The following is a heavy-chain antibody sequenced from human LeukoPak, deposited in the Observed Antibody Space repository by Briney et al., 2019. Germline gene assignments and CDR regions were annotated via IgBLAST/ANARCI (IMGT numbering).Heavy chain of an antibody. J-gene: IGHJ6*03. CDR1: GFTFRNYW. CDR3: ARGYCSSTSCPVYYYYMDV. V-gene: IGHV3-7*01. Sequence: GGSLRLSCAASGFTFRNYWMGWVRQAPGKGLDWVAHIKPDGGEKYYVDSVKGRFTISRDNAKNSLYLQMNSLRAEDTAVYYCARGYCSSTSCPVYYYYMDVWGKGTTVTVSS. D-gene: IGHD2-2*01. CDR2: IKPDGGEK.